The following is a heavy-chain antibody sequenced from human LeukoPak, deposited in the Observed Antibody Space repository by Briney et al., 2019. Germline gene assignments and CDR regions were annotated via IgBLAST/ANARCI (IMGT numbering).Heavy chain of an antibody. J-gene: IGHJ4*02. V-gene: IGHV3-23*01. CDR3: AKSHVLLWFGELTKLPFDY. CDR2: ISGSGGST. D-gene: IGHD3-10*01. Sequence: GGSLRLSCAASGFTFSSCAMSWVRQAPGKGLEWVSAISGSGGSTYYADSVKGRFTISRDNSKNTLYLQMNSLRAEDTAVYYCAKSHVLLWFGELTKLPFDYWGQGTLVTVSS. CDR1: GFTFSSCA.